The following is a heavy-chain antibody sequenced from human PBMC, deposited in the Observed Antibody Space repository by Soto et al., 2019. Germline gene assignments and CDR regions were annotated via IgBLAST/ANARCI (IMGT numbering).Heavy chain of an antibody. CDR2: IYSGGTT. D-gene: IGHD5-12*01. V-gene: IGHV3-53*01. CDR3: HGYGY. CDR1: GFTVSSTNY. Sequence: EVQVVESGGGLIQPGGSLRLSCVVSGFTVSSTNYMSWVRQAPGKGLEWVSVIYSGGTTFYADSVKGRFTISRDNSKNTLYPQMNGLRADDTAVYYCHGYGYWGQGTLVTVSS. J-gene: IGHJ4*02.